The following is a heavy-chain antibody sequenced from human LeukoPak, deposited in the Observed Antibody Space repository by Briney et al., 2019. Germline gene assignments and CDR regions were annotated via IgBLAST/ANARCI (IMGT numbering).Heavy chain of an antibody. CDR3: ARGSEYCSGGTCYLNWFDP. D-gene: IGHD2-15*01. CDR1: GFTFSSYT. V-gene: IGHV3-21*01. CDR2: ISGSSRYI. J-gene: IGHJ5*02. Sequence: GGSLRLSCAASGFTFSSYTMNWVRQAPGKGLEWVSSISGSSRYIYYADSVRGQFTISRDNAKNSLYLQMNSLRAEDTAVYYCARGSEYCSGGTCYLNWFDPWGQGTLVTVSS.